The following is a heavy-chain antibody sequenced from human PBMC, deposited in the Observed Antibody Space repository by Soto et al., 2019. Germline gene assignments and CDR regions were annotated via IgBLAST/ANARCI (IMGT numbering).Heavy chain of an antibody. CDR2: INHSGST. CDR1: GGSFSGYY. Sequence: SETLSLTCAVYGGSFSGYYWSWIRQPPGKGLEWIGEINHSGSTNYNPSLKSRVTISVDTSKNQFSLKLSSVTAADTAVYYCARWGGFTTIGSYYYYGMDVWGQGTTVTV. J-gene: IGHJ6*02. CDR3: ARWGGFTTIGSYYYYGMDV. D-gene: IGHD3-16*01. V-gene: IGHV4-34*01.